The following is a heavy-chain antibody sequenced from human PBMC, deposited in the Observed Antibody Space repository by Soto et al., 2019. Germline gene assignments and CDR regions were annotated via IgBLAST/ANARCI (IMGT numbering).Heavy chain of an antibody. V-gene: IGHV1-18*01. Sequence: ASVKVSCKASGYTFTSYGISWVRQAPGQGLEWMGWISAYNGNTNYAQKLQGRVTMTTDTSTSTAYMELRSLRSDDTAVYYCARVESEWGYCSGGSCQRGTGFDYWGQGTLVTVSS. CDR2: ISAYNGNT. D-gene: IGHD2-15*01. J-gene: IGHJ4*02. CDR1: GYTFTSYG. CDR3: ARVESEWGYCSGGSCQRGTGFDY.